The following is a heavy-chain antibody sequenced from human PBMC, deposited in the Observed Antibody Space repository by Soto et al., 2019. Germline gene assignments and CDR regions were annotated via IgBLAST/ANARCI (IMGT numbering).Heavy chain of an antibody. CDR3: ARERTQKWFTSVAFYNWFDP. CDR1: GGTFSSCA. J-gene: IGHJ5*02. D-gene: IGHD6-19*01. CDR2: TVPSFNTS. V-gene: IGHV1-69*13. Sequence: SVKVSCKASGGTFSSCAISWVRQAPGQGLEWMGGTVPSFNTSNYAQKFQGRITFTADEFTSTAYMELSSLRSEDTAVYYCARERTQKWFTSVAFYNWFDPWGQGTLVTVSS.